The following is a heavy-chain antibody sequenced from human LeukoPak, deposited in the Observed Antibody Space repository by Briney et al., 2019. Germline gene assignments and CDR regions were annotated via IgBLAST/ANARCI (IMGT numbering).Heavy chain of an antibody. Sequence: TGGSLRLSCAASGFTFSSYAMSWVRQAPGKGLEWVSAISGSGGSTYYADSVKGRFTISRDNSKNTLYLQMNSLGAEDTAVYYCANLQGLFDYWGQGTLVTVSS. CDR1: GFTFSSYA. J-gene: IGHJ4*02. V-gene: IGHV3-23*01. CDR3: ANLQGLFDY. CDR2: ISGSGGST.